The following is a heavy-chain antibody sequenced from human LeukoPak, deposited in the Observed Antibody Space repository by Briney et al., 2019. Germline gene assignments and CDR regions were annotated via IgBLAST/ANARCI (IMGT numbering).Heavy chain of an antibody. J-gene: IGHJ4*02. CDR3: ARDRLGWGYSNYFDY. CDR2: IYYSGST. D-gene: IGHD5-18*01. CDR1: GGSISSYY. V-gene: IGHV4-59*01. Sequence: PSETLSLTCTVSGGSISSYYWSWIRQPPGKGLEWIGYIYYSGSTNYSPSLKSRVTISVDTSKNQFSLKLSSVTAADTAVYYCARDRLGWGYSNYFDYWGQGTLVTVSS.